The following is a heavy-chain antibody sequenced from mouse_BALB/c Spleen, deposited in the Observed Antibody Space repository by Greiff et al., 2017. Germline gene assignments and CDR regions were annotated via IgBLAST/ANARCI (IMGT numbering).Heavy chain of an antibody. CDR1: GYTFTSYD. D-gene: IGHD1-2*01. CDR3: ARGNYGSSSFDY. Sequence: VQLQQSGAELAKPGASVKMSCKASGYTFTSYDINWVRQRPEQGLEWIGWIFPGDGSTKYNEKFKGKATLTTDKSSSTAYMQLSRLTSEDSAVYFCARGNYGSSSFDYWGQGTTLTVSS. J-gene: IGHJ2*01. CDR2: IFPGDGST. V-gene: IGHV1S56*01.